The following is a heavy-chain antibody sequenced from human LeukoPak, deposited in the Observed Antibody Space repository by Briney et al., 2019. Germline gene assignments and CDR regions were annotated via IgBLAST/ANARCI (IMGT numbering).Heavy chain of an antibody. CDR1: GFTFSSYG. CDR2: IRYDGSNK. V-gene: IGHV3-30*02. D-gene: IGHD4-17*01. J-gene: IGHJ4*02. CDR3: AKDQDPMTTVTSSFDY. Sequence: GGSLRLSCAASGFTFSSYGMHWVRQTPGKVLEWVAFIRYDGSNKYYADSVKGRFTISRDNSKNTLYLQMNSLRAEDTAVYYCAKDQDPMTTVTSSFDYWGQGTLVTVSS.